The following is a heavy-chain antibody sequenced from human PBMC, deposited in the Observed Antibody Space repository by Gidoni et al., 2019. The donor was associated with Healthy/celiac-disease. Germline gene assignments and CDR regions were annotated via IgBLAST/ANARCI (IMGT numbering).Heavy chain of an antibody. Sequence: EVQLVESGGGLVKPGGSLRLSCAASGFTFSSYSMNWVRQAPGKGLEWVSSISSSSSYIYYADSVKGRFTISRDNAKNSLYLQMNSLRAEDTAVYYCARVSGFGELEHLYYWGQGTLVTVSS. V-gene: IGHV3-21*01. D-gene: IGHD3-10*01. J-gene: IGHJ4*02. CDR2: ISSSSSYI. CDR1: GFTFSSYS. CDR3: ARVSGFGELEHLYY.